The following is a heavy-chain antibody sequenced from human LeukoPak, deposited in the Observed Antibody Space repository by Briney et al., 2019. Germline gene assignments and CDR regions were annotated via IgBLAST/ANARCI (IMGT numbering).Heavy chain of an antibody. CDR3: AGSVTMIVVGPGDYYYMDV. D-gene: IGHD3-22*01. CDR1: GYTFTGYY. V-gene: IGHV1-2*02. J-gene: IGHJ6*03. CDR2: INPNSGGT. Sequence: ASVKVSCKASGYTFTGYYMHWVRQAPGQGLGWMGWINPNSGGTNYAQKFQGRVTMTGDTSISTAYMELSRLRSDDTAVYYCAGSVTMIVVGPGDYYYMDVWGKGTTVTVSS.